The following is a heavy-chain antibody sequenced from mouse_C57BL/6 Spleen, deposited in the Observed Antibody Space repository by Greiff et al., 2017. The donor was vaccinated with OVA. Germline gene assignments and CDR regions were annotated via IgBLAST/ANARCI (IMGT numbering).Heavy chain of an antibody. CDR2: IYPGDGDT. CDR3: ASTVVAPSYWYFDV. V-gene: IGHV1-80*01. CDR1: GYAFSSYW. D-gene: IGHD1-1*01. Sequence: QVQLKESGAELVKPGASVKISCKASGYAFSSYWMNWVKQRPGKGLEWIGQIYPGDGDTNYNGKFKGKATLTADKSSSTAYMQLSSLTSEDSAVYFCASTVVAPSYWYFDVWGTGTTVTVSS. J-gene: IGHJ1*03.